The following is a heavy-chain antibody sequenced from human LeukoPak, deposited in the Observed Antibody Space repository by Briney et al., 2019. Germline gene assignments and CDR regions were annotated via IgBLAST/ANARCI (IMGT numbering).Heavy chain of an antibody. D-gene: IGHD3-22*01. CDR1: GFTFSSYG. Sequence: GGSLRLSCAASGFTFSSYGMHWVRQAPGKGLEWVAGIWYDGNNKYYADSVKGRFAISRDNSKNTLCVQMNSLRAEDTAVYYCARSGDYYDSSGYFSWTFDIWGQGTMVTVSS. CDR3: ARSGDYYDSSGYFSWTFDI. V-gene: IGHV3-33*01. J-gene: IGHJ3*02. CDR2: IWYDGNNK.